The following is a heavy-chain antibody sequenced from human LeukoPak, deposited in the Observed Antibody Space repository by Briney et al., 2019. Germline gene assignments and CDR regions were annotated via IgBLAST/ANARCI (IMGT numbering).Heavy chain of an antibody. CDR3: ARDPTMTPLGYFDY. J-gene: IGHJ4*02. V-gene: IGHV3-48*04. CDR1: GFTFSSYS. Sequence: PGGSLRLSCAASGFTFSSYSMNWVRQAPGKGLEWVSYISSSSSTIYYADSVKGRFTISRDNAKNSLYLQMNSLRAEDTAVYYCARDPTMTPLGYFDYWGQGTLVTVSS. CDR2: ISSSSSTI. D-gene: IGHD3-22*01.